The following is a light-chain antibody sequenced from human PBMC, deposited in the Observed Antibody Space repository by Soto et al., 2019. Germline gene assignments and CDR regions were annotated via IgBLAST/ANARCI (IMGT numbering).Light chain of an antibody. Sequence: EIVLTQSPCTLSVSPGERATLSCRASQSISSDVAWYQQKPGQGPRLLIYGASTTATGIPARFSGSGSGTEFTLTISSLQSEDFAVYYCQQYNNWPPITFGQGTRLEIK. CDR3: QQYNNWPPIT. CDR1: QSISSD. CDR2: GAS. V-gene: IGKV3-15*01. J-gene: IGKJ5*01.